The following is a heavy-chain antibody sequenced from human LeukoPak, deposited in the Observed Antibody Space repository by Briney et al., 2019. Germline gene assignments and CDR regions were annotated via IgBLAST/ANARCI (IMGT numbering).Heavy chain of an antibody. CDR2: MSPNSDNT. D-gene: IGHD6-13*01. CDR3: ARGNGYVEGAAAGTTVMDL. Sequence: ASVKVSCKASGYSFTNYDINWVRQATGQGLEWMGWMSPNSDNTIYAQKFQGRVTMTSDTSITTAYMELSSLRSEDTAVYYCARGNGYVEGAAAGTTVMDLWGQGTTVTVSS. V-gene: IGHV1-8*01. J-gene: IGHJ6*02. CDR1: GYSFTNYD.